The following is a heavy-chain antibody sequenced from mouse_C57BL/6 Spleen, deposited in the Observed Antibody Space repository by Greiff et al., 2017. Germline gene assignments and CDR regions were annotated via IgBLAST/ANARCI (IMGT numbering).Heavy chain of an antibody. CDR1: GFTFSSYG. J-gene: IGHJ2*01. CDR3: AREGAMVTTYYFDY. V-gene: IGHV5-6*01. Sequence: EVMLVESGGDLVKPGGSLKLSCAASGFTFSSYGMSWVRQTPDKRLEWVATISSGGSYTYYPDSVKGRFTISRDNAKNTLYLQMSSLKSEDTAMYYCAREGAMVTTYYFDYWGQGTTLTVSS. CDR2: ISSGGSYT. D-gene: IGHD2-2*01.